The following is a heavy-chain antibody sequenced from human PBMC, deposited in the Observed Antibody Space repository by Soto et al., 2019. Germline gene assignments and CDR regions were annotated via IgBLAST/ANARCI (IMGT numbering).Heavy chain of an antibody. Sequence: QVQLVQSGAEVKKPGSSVKVSCKASGGTFSSYAISWVRQAPGQGLEWMGGIIPLFGTANYAQKFQGRVTITADESTSTAYMELSSLRSEDTAVYYCASSLDYYDSSGYYPYYYYGMDVWGQGTTVTVSS. CDR2: IIPLFGTA. V-gene: IGHV1-69*01. CDR1: GGTFSSYA. J-gene: IGHJ6*02. CDR3: ASSLDYYDSSGYYPYYYYGMDV. D-gene: IGHD3-22*01.